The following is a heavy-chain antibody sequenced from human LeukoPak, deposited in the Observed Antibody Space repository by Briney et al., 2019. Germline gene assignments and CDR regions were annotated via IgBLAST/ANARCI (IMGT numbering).Heavy chain of an antibody. D-gene: IGHD3-22*01. J-gene: IGHJ4*02. V-gene: IGHV3-23*01. Sequence: PGGSLRLSCAASGFTFSSYAMSWVRQAPGKGLEWVSAISGSGGSTYYTDSVKGRFTISRDNSKNTLYLQMNSLRAEDTAVYYCAKDGSSGYYFHYFDYWGQGTLVTVSS. CDR1: GFTFSSYA. CDR3: AKDGSSGYYFHYFDY. CDR2: ISGSGGST.